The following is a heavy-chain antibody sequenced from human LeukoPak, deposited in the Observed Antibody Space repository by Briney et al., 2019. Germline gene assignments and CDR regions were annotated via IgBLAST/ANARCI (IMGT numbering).Heavy chain of an antibody. D-gene: IGHD2-2*01. CDR1: GGSISSGGYY. J-gene: IGHJ4*02. V-gene: IGHV4-30-2*01. CDR2: IYHSGST. CDR3: ARDSGVPAAMPDY. Sequence: SQTLSLTCTVSGGSISSGGYYWSWIRQPPGKGLEWIGYIYHSGSTYYNPSLKSRVTISVDRSKNQFSLKLSSVTAADTAVYYCARDSGVPAAMPDYWGQGTLVTVSS.